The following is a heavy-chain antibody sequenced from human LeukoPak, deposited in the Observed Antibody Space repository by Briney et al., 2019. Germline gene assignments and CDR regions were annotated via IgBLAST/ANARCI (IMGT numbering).Heavy chain of an antibody. CDR3: ARFGTYGYSSGWYGQYGMDV. J-gene: IGHJ6*02. Sequence: PSETLSLTCTVSGGSISSYYWSWIRQPPGKGLEWIGYIYYSGSTNYNPSLKSRVTISVDTSKNQFSLKLSSVTAADTAVYYCARFGTYGYSSGWYGQYGMDVWGQGTTVTVSS. D-gene: IGHD6-19*01. V-gene: IGHV4-59*08. CDR2: IYYSGST. CDR1: GGSISSYY.